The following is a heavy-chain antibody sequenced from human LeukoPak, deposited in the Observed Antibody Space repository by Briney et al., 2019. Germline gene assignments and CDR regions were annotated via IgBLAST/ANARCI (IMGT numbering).Heavy chain of an antibody. CDR1: GYSISSGYY. CDR2: IYHSGST. D-gene: IGHD3-22*01. Sequence: DPSETLSLTCTVSGYSISSGYYWGWIRRPPGKGLEWIGSIYHSGSTYYNPSLKSRVTISVDTSKNQFSLKLSSVTAADTAVYYCARARDSRGYQFKGFDYWGQGTLVTVSS. V-gene: IGHV4-38-2*02. CDR3: ARARDSRGYQFKGFDY. J-gene: IGHJ4*02.